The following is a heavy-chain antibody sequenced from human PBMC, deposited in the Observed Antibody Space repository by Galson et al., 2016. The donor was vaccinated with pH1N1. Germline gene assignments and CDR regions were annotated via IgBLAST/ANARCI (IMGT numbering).Heavy chain of an antibody. V-gene: IGHV3-30-3*01. Sequence: SLRLSCAASGFTFSSYAMHWVRQAPGKGLEWVAVISYDGSNKYYADSVKGQFTISRDNSKNTLFLQMNSLRAEDTAVSYCAREASGSYYTFDYWGQGTLVTVSS. D-gene: IGHD1-26*01. CDR1: GFTFSSYA. CDR3: AREASGSYYTFDY. CDR2: ISYDGSNK. J-gene: IGHJ4*02.